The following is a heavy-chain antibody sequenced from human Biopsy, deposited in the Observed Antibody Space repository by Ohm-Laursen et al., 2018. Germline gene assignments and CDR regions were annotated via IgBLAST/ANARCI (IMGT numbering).Heavy chain of an antibody. V-gene: IGHV3-33*01. CDR2: IWYDGSSE. D-gene: IGHD1-26*01. J-gene: IGHJ6*02. CDR3: ARDPIVGSKADGMDV. Sequence: SLTLSCSASGFTFCVYAIHWVRQPPAKGLERVAIIWYDGSSEYYADSVKGRFTISRDNSRNTVYLQMNSLSAEDTAIYYCARDPIVGSKADGMDVWGQGTTVTVSS. CDR1: GFTFCVYA.